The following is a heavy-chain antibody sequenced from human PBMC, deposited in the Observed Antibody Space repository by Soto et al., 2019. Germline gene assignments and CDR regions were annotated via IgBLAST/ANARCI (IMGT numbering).Heavy chain of an antibody. CDR2: IWFDGSNK. Sequence: GGSLRLSCAASGFTFSSYTFHWVRQAPGKGLEWLALIWFDGSNKYYADSVKGRFTISRDNAKNTLYLQMNSLRAEDTAVYYCARDLGYNYGHPFDYWGQGTLVTVSS. CDR3: ARDLGYNYGHPFDY. D-gene: IGHD5-18*01. J-gene: IGHJ4*02. V-gene: IGHV3-33*01. CDR1: GFTFSSYT.